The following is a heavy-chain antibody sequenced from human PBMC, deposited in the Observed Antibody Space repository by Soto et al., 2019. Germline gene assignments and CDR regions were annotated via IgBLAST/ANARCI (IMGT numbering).Heavy chain of an antibody. CDR1: GFTFNNYA. Sequence: EVQLLASGGGLVQPGGSLRLSCAGSGFTFNNYAMTWVRQAPGKGLEWVSGISASGIKTYYAGSVKGRFTISRDDSKNTLYLQMKSLRAEDTAVYFCAKVIESPGTWGDRPFDYWGQGSLVTVSS. D-gene: IGHD6-13*01. J-gene: IGHJ4*02. CDR2: ISASGIKT. CDR3: AKVIESPGTWGDRPFDY. V-gene: IGHV3-23*01.